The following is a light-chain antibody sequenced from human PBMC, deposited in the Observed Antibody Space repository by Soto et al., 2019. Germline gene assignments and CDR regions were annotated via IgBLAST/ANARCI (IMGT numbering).Light chain of an antibody. CDR3: QQYSVSFRT. CDR1: QTIDSMY. V-gene: IGKV3-20*01. CDR2: NSS. Sequence: EILLTQSPGTLSLSPGERATLSCRASQTIDSMYLAWYQQKPGQAPRLLIYNSSSRATGIPDRFSGSGSGTDFTLTISRLEPEDFAIYYCQQYSVSFRTFGQGTKVDIK. J-gene: IGKJ1*01.